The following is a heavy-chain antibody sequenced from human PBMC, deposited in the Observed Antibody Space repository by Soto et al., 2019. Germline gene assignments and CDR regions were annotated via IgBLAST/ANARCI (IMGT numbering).Heavy chain of an antibody. CDR2: IYHSGST. D-gene: IGHD3-22*01. J-gene: IGHJ6*02. CDR3: ARSPDSSGYYPRRYYYGMDV. Sequence: SETLSLTCAVSGGSISSGGYSWSWIRQPPGKGLEWIGYIYHSGSTYYNPSLKSRVTISVDRSKNQFSLKLSSVTAADTAVYYCARSPDSSGYYPRRYYYGMDVWGQGTTVTVSS. CDR1: GGSISSGGYS. V-gene: IGHV4-30-2*01.